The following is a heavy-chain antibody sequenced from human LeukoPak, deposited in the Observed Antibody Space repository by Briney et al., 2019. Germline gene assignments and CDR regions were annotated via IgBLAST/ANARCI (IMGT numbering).Heavy chain of an antibody. D-gene: IGHD5-18*01. CDR1: GYTFTSYY. Sequence: ASVKVSCKASGYTFTSYYIYRVRQAPGQGLESMGIINPSGGLTTYSQRFQDRVTITRDTSTKTVYMELTNLTSEDTAVYYCAKAEGYGARDYWGQGTLVTVSS. J-gene: IGHJ4*02. CDR2: INPSGGLT. V-gene: IGHV1-46*01. CDR3: AKAEGYGARDY.